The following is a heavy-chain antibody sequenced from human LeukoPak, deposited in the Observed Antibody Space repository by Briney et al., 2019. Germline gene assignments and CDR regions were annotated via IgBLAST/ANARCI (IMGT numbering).Heavy chain of an antibody. CDR3: ARAGGAGYSSSWFDY. V-gene: IGHV1-2*02. CDR2: INPNSGGT. Sequence: ASVKVSCKASGYTFTGYYMHWVRQAPGQGLEWMGWINPNSGGTNYAQKFQGRVTMTRDTSISTAYMELSRLRSDDTAVYYCARAGGAGYSSSWFDYWGQGTLVTVSS. J-gene: IGHJ4*02. D-gene: IGHD6-13*01. CDR1: GYTFTGYY.